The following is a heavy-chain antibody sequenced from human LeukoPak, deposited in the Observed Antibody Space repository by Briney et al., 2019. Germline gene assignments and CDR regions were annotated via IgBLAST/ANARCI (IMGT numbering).Heavy chain of an antibody. CDR3: ARGPGELELLAFDI. CDR1: GGSISSGGHY. D-gene: IGHD1-7*01. J-gene: IGHJ3*02. V-gene: IGHV4-31*03. Sequence: SETLSLTCTLPGGSISSGGHYWSWIRQHPGKGLEWIVYIYYSERTHYNPSLKSRVTISVDTSKNQFSLKLSSVTAADTAVYYCARGPGELELLAFDIWGQGTMVAVSS. CDR2: IYYSERT.